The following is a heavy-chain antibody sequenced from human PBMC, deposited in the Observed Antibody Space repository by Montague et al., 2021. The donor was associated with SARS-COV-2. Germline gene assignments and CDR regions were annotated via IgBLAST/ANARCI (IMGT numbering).Heavy chain of an antibody. CDR3: ARHGRFSVIVNTPRGAFDI. CDR1: GGSISSYY. D-gene: IGHD3-22*01. V-gene: IGHV4-59*08. CDR2: IYFSGST. Sequence: SETLSLTCTVSGGSISSYYWSWIRQPAGKGLEWIGCIYFSGSTNYNPSLKSRVTISVDTSKNQFSLKLSSVTAADTAVYYCARHGRFSVIVNTPRGAFDIWGQGTMVTVSS. J-gene: IGHJ3*02.